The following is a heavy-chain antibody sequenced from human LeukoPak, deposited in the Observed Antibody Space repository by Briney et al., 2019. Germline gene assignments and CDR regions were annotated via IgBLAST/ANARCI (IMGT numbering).Heavy chain of an antibody. V-gene: IGHV3-11*06. Sequence: GGSLRLSCAASGFTFGDYYMTWIRQTPGKGLEWVASITSTSTYIYYADSVQGRLAVSRDNAKNSLYLQMNSLRAEDTAVFYCVRRGPNNSGLDYWGQGTLVTVSS. J-gene: IGHJ4*02. CDR2: ITSTSTYI. CDR3: VRRGPNNSGLDY. D-gene: IGHD5-12*01. CDR1: GFTFGDYY.